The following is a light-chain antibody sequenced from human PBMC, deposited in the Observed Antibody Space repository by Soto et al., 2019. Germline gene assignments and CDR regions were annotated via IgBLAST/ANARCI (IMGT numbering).Light chain of an antibody. CDR3: QQYNFWPET. CDR2: GVS. Sequence: ILLTQSPATLSVSPGESVTLSCRASQSVRGNLAWYQQKPGQAPRLLIYGVSARATGIPARFSGSGFGTEFTLTISRLQSEDFSLYYCQQYNFWPETFGQGTKVDIK. J-gene: IGKJ1*01. V-gene: IGKV3-15*01. CDR1: QSVRGN.